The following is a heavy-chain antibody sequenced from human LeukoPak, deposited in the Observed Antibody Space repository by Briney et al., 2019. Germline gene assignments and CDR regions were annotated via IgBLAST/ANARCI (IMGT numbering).Heavy chain of an antibody. V-gene: IGHV3-21*01. J-gene: IGHJ6*03. CDR2: ITSSGTYI. CDR1: GFTFNNYN. Sequence: GGSLRLSCAASGFTFNNYNMNWVRQAPGKALEWASSITSSGTYIFYADSVKGRFTISRDNAKNSLYLQMNSLGPEDRAVYYCARDPYSGNYGNYYYYYMDVWGKGTTVTISS. D-gene: IGHD1-26*01. CDR3: ARDPYSGNYGNYYYYYMDV.